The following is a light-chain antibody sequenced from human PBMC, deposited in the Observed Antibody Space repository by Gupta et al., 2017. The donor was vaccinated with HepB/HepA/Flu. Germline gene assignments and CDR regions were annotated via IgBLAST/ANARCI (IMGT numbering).Light chain of an antibody. Sequence: DIQMTQSPSSLSASVGDRVTITCRASQGISNSLAWYQQKPGKVPKLLIYAASTLQSGVPSRFSGSGSGTDFTLTISSLQPEDVATYYCQKYNSAPRTLTFGGGTKVEIK. CDR2: AAS. V-gene: IGKV1-27*01. J-gene: IGKJ4*01. CDR3: QKYNSAPRTLT. CDR1: QGISNS.